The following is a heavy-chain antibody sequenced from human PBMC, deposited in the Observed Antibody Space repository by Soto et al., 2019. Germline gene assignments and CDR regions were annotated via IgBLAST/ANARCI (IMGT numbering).Heavy chain of an antibody. CDR1: GFTFSSYW. J-gene: IGHJ4*02. D-gene: IGHD3-3*01. CDR3: ARSPYDFWSGYSFDY. Sequence: GGSLRLSCAASGFTFSSYWMSWVRQAPGKGLEWVANIKQDGSEKYYVDSVKGRFTISRDNAKNSLYLLMNSLRAEDTAVYYCARSPYDFWSGYSFDYWGQGTLVTVSS. V-gene: IGHV3-7*01. CDR2: IKQDGSEK.